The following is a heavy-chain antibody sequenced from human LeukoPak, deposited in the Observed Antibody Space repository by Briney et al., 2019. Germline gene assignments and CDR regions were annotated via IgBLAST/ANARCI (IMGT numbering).Heavy chain of an antibody. CDR2: IYVGGTT. J-gene: IGHJ6*02. CDR3: ARDVRNYYGLDV. Sequence: PGGSLRLSCAVSGFTVSNNYMSWVRQAPGKGLEWVSVIYVGGTTYYADSVKGRFSISRDNSKNTLHLQMNSLRAEDTAVYFCARDVRNYYGLDVWGQGTAVTVSS. D-gene: IGHD1-14*01. CDR1: GFTVSNNY. V-gene: IGHV3-53*01.